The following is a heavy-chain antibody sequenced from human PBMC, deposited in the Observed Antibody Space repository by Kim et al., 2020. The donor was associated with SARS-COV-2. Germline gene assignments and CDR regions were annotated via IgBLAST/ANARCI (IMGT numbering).Heavy chain of an antibody. V-gene: IGHV1-3*01. CDR3: ARGGISSWPTDY. Sequence: TNNSQKFQGRVSITRDTSAKTAYMEVSSLRSEDTAVYYCARGGISSWPTDYWGQGTLVTVSS. J-gene: IGHJ4*02. CDR2: T. D-gene: IGHD6-13*01.